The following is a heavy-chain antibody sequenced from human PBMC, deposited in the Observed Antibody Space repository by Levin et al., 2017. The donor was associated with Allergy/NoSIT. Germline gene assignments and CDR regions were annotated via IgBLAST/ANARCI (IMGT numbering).Heavy chain of an antibody. D-gene: IGHD6-13*01. CDR3: AKWLTSIWFSPFDV. J-gene: IGHJ3*01. Sequence: GESLKISCAASGFTSGFTFSNYGVSWVRQAPGKGLEWVSGISSSGQITYYADSVKGRFTVSRDNSRNLLSLHMNALTAADTVVYYCAKWLTSIWFSPFDVWGPGTTVTVSS. CDR1: GFTFSNYG. V-gene: IGHV3-23*01. CDR2: ISSSGQIT.